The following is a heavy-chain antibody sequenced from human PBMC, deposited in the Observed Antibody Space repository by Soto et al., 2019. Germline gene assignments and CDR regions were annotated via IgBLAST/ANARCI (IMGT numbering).Heavy chain of an antibody. CDR1: GGSISSLY. Sequence: PSETLSLTCTVSGGSISSLYWNWIRQPPGKGLEWIGSIFYSGSTTYNPSLKSRVTISVDTSKTQFSLKLTSVTAADTAAYYCASLWEYSGYGNAVDICGQRTMVPV. D-gene: IGHD5-12*01. CDR2: IFYSGST. V-gene: IGHV4-59*01. J-gene: IGHJ3*02. CDR3: ASLWEYSGYGNAVDI.